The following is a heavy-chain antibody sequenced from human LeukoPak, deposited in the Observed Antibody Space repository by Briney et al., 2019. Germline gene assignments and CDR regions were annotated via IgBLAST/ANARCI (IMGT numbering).Heavy chain of an antibody. CDR2: IYAGDSDT. D-gene: IGHD5-12*01. CDR3: ASTRYGGYFNFDY. Sequence: GESLKISCKGSEYSFTTYWIGWVRQMPGKGLEWMGIIYAGDSDTRYSPSFQGQVTISADKSISTAYLQWSSLKASDTAMYYCASTRYGGYFNFDYWDQGTLVTVSS. J-gene: IGHJ4*02. V-gene: IGHV5-51*01. CDR1: EYSFTTYW.